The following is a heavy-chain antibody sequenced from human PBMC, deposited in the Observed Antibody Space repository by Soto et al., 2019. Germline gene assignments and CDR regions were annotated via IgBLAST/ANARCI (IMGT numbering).Heavy chain of an antibody. CDR3: ERVIEGMDV. CDR2: ISSSGSTI. CDR1: GFTFSSYE. V-gene: IGHV3-48*03. J-gene: IGHJ6*02. Sequence: GGSLRLSCAASGFTFSSYEMNWVRQAPGKGLEWVSYISSSGSTIYYADSVKGRFTISRDNAKNSLYLQMNSLRAEDTAVYYCERVIEGMDVWGQGTTVTVSS.